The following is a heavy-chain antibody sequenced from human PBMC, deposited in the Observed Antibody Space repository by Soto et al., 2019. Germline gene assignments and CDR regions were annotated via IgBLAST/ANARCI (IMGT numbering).Heavy chain of an antibody. D-gene: IGHD3-16*01. CDR3: ARGETYLGV. CDR2: IIPIFSSR. CDR1: RDTFNKYA. J-gene: IGHJ6*02. Sequence: QVQLVQSGAEVKKPGSSVKVSCKTSRDTFNKYAFNWVRQAPGQGLEWMGWIIPIFSSRNYAEKFQGRVTITADDSTSTAYMELRSRRFEDTGVYYCARGETYLGVWGPGTTVSVSS. V-gene: IGHV1-69*01.